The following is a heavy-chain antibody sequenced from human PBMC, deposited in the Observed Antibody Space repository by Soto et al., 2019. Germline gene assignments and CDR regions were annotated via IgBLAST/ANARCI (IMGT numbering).Heavy chain of an antibody. V-gene: IGHV4-59*07. CDR2: VSYSGKT. CDR3: ARQQYTVVTAFDV. J-gene: IGHJ3*01. CDR1: GGSITPYY. Sequence: QVQLQESGPGLVKTSDTLSLTCTVSGGSITPYYWSWIRQPPGEGLEWIGYVSYSGKTGYKPSLNSRVSMSIDTSKNEFSLKLTSLTAADAATYYCARQQYTVVTAFDVWGQGTTVAFSS. D-gene: IGHD2-15*01.